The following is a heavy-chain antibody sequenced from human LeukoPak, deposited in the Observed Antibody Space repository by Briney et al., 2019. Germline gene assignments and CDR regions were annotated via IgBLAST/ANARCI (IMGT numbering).Heavy chain of an antibody. Sequence: GGSLILSCAASGFIFTNYFMSWVRQAPGKGLEWVASIKHDGSEKYYVDSVRGRFTISRDNTMNSLYLQMSSLRAEDTAVYYCATDRGWRTSGYYLYYFEYWGHGTLVTYSS. CDR2: IKHDGSEK. CDR1: GFIFTNYF. V-gene: IGHV3-7*01. D-gene: IGHD3-3*01. CDR3: ATDRGWRTSGYYLYYFEY. J-gene: IGHJ4*01.